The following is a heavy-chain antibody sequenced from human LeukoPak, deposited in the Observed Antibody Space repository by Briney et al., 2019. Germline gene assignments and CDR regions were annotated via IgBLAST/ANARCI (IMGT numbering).Heavy chain of an antibody. CDR3: ARLKTGYYNRDELDY. Sequence: FSVKVSCTASGGTFSSYALSWVRQAPGQGLEWVGGVLPIFGTANYAQKFPGRVTITADKSTRTAYMELSNLTASDTAMYYCARLKTGYYNRDELDYWGQGTLVTVS. V-gene: IGHV1-69*06. CDR2: VLPIFGTA. CDR1: GGTFSSYA. D-gene: IGHD3-9*01. J-gene: IGHJ4*02.